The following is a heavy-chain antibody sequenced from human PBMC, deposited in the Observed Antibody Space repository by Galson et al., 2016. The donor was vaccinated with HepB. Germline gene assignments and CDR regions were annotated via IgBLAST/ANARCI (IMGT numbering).Heavy chain of an antibody. Sequence: SETLSLTCAVSGASISRGNWWNRVRQPPGKGLEWIGEVYHSGSTSYNPSLKSRVTISVDKSENQFSLNLSSVTAADTAVYYCARGMYYYDSRETAWGQGTLVTVSS. D-gene: IGHD3-22*01. CDR1: GASISRGNW. V-gene: IGHV4-4*02. J-gene: IGHJ5*02. CDR2: VYHSGST. CDR3: ARGMYYYDSRETA.